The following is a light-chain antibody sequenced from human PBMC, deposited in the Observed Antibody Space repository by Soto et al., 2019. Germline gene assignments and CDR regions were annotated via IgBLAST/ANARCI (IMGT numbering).Light chain of an antibody. CDR1: SSDVGGYNY. CDR2: DVS. J-gene: IGLJ1*01. CDR3: SSYTSSSTPYV. V-gene: IGLV2-14*01. Sequence: QSALTQPASVSGCPGQSITISCTGASSDVGGYNYVSWYQQHPGKAPKLMIYDVSNRPSGVSNRFSGSKSGNTASLTISGLQAEDEADYYCSSYTSSSTPYVFGTGTKVTV.